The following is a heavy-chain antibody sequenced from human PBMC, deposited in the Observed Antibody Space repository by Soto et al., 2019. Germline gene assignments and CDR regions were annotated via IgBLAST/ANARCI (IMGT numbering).Heavy chain of an antibody. V-gene: IGHV3-7*03. D-gene: IGHD2-2*01. CDR1: GFTFSNYW. Sequence: LRLSCAASGFTFSNYWMSWVRQAPGKRLEWVANIKEDGSEKYYVDSVKGRFTISRDNAKNSLFLQMNSLRAEDTAVYYCATDLYQLPTMKYYYYGMDVWGQGTTVTVSS. J-gene: IGHJ6*02. CDR2: IKEDGSEK. CDR3: ATDLYQLPTMKYYYYGMDV.